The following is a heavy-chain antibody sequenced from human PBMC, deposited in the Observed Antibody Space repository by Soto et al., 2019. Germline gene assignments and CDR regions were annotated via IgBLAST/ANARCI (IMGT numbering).Heavy chain of an antibody. CDR2: IYYSGST. Sequence: SETLSLTCTVSGCSISSYYWSWIRQPPGKGLEWIGSIYYSGSTYYNPSLKSRVTISVDTSKNQFSLKLSSVTAADTAVYYCARHQSHSSSYVDPWGQGTPVTVSS. D-gene: IGHD6-13*01. CDR3: ARHQSHSSSYVDP. V-gene: IGHV4-39*01. CDR1: GCSISSYY. J-gene: IGHJ5*02.